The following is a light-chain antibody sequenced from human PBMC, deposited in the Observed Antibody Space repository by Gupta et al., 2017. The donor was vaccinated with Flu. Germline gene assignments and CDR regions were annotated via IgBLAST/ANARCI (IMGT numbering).Light chain of an antibody. CDR1: SSDVGGYIY. CDR2: EVS. CDR3: SSYPTSSTNYVV. V-gene: IGLV2-14*01. J-gene: IGLJ2*01. Sequence: SALTQPASVSGSPGPSITISCTGTSSDVGGYIYVSWYPQHPGKAPKLMIYEVSNRPSGVSHPFSGSKSGTTAALTISVLPAEDEADYYCSSYPTSSTNYVVFGGGTKLTVL.